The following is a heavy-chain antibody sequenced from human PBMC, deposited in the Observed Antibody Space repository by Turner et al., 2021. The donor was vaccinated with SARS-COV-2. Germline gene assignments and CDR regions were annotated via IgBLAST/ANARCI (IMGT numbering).Heavy chain of an antibody. CDR2: IYYSGST. J-gene: IGHJ5*02. Sequence: QLQLQESGPGLVKPSETLSLPCTVSGGSISSSRYYWGWIRQPPGKGLEWIGSIYYSGSTYYNPSLKSRVTISVDTSKNHFSLKLSSVTAADTALYYCARHWEVAAAAYLARFDPWGQGTLVTVSS. CDR3: ARHWEVAAAAYLARFDP. V-gene: IGHV4-39*01. CDR1: GGSISSSRYY. D-gene: IGHD6-13*01.